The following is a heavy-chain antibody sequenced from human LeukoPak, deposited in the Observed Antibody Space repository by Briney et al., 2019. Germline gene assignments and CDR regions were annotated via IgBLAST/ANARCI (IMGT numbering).Heavy chain of an antibody. CDR2: FYPGDSDT. J-gene: IGHJ4*02. CDR1: VYRFTSYW. CDR3: ARGSGSYHTAYMN. D-gene: IGHD1-26*01. Sequence: GGSLKISGKGSVYRFTSYWGGGVRQMPGKGWGWLGIFYPGDSDTRSSPSFQGQVTISADKSLSTAYLQWSSLKASDTAMYYCARGSGSYHTAYMNWGQGSPVTVSS. V-gene: IGHV5-51*02.